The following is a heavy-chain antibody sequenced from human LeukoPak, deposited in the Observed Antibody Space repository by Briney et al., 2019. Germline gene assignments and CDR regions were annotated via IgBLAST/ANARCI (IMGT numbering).Heavy chain of an antibody. CDR2: IYYTGST. CDR1: GGSISSYY. Sequence: SETLSLTCTVSGGSISSYYWSWIRQPPGKGLEWIGYIYYTGSTNYNPSLKGRVTISVDTSKNQFSLKLSSVTAADTAVYYCARATVTTIPFFDYWGQGTLVTVSS. V-gene: IGHV4-59*01. D-gene: IGHD4-17*01. J-gene: IGHJ4*02. CDR3: ARATVTTIPFFDY.